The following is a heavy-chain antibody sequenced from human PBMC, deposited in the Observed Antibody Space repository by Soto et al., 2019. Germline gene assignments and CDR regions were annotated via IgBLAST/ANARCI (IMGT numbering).Heavy chain of an antibody. CDR3: ARQEYSSSSTWFDP. Sequence: SETLSLTCTVSGGSVISSDYYWAWIRLPPGKGLEWIGSIHYSGSTYYHPSLKSRVTISVDTSKNQFSLKLSSVTAAGTAVYYCARQEYSSSSTWFDPWGQGTLVTVSS. CDR2: IHYSGST. J-gene: IGHJ5*02. CDR1: GGSVISSDYY. V-gene: IGHV4-39*01. D-gene: IGHD6-6*01.